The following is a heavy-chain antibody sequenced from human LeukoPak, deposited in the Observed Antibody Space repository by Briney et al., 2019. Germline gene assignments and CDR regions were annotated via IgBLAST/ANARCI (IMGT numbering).Heavy chain of an antibody. J-gene: IGHJ4*02. Sequence: GGSLRLSCAASGFTFSSYDMHWVRHATGKGLEWVSAIGTAGDTYYPGSVKGRFTISRENAKNSLYLQMNSLRAGDTAVYYCARGGDGSPDYFDYWGQGTLVTVSS. V-gene: IGHV3-13*01. CDR2: IGTAGDT. CDR1: GFTFSSYD. D-gene: IGHD1-26*01. CDR3: ARGGDGSPDYFDY.